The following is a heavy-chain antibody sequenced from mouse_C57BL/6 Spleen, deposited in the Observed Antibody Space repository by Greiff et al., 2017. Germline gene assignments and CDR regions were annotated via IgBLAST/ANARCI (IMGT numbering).Heavy chain of an antibody. Sequence: VQLQQSGAELVRPGASVKLSCTASGFNIKDDYMHWVKQRPEQGLEWIGWIDPENGDTEYASKFQGKATITADTSSNTAYLQLSSLTSEDTAVYYCTTLEDGNSDYWGQGTTLTVSS. V-gene: IGHV14-4*01. CDR2: IDPENGDT. CDR3: TTLEDGNSDY. J-gene: IGHJ2*01. D-gene: IGHD2-1*01. CDR1: GFNIKDDY.